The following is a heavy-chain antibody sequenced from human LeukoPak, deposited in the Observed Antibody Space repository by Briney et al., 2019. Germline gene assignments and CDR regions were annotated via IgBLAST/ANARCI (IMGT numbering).Heavy chain of an antibody. CDR1: GFTFSSYA. V-gene: IGHV3-23*01. J-gene: IGHJ3*02. CDR3: AKVATETTVTIIALIDAFDI. Sequence: QPGGSLRLSSAASGFTFSSYAMSWVRQAPGKGLEWVSAISGSGGSTYYADSVKGRFTISRDNSKNTLYLQMNSLRAEDTAVYYCAKVATETTVTIIALIDAFDIWGQGTMVTVSS. CDR2: ISGSGGST. D-gene: IGHD4-17*01.